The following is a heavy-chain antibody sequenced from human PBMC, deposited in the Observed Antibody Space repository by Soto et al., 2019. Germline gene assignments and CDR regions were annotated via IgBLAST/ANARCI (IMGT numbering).Heavy chain of an antibody. CDR2: IYSGGST. Sequence: PGGSLRLSCAASGFTVSSNYMSWVRQALGKGLEWVSVIYSGGSTYYADSVKGRFTISRDNSKNTLYLQMSSLRAEDTAVYYCARDRVESGYPEYFQHWGQGT. D-gene: IGHD3-22*01. V-gene: IGHV3-53*01. J-gene: IGHJ1*01. CDR3: ARDRVESGYPEYFQH. CDR1: GFTVSSNY.